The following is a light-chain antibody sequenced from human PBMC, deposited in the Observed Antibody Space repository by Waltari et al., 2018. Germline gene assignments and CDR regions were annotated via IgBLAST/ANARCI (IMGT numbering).Light chain of an antibody. Sequence: QSALTQPASVSGSPGQSIPISCTGTRSEVGGYNYVSWYQQHPGKAPNLIIYDVSNRPSGVSNRFSGSRSGNTASLTISGLQTEDEADYYCISYTSSSTWVFGGGTKLTVL. CDR3: ISYTSSSTWV. CDR1: RSEVGGYNY. CDR2: DVS. V-gene: IGLV2-14*03. J-gene: IGLJ3*02.